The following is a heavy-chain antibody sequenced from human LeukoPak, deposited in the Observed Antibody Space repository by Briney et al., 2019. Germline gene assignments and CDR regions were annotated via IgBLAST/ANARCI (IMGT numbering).Heavy chain of an antibody. V-gene: IGHV1-69*13. CDR1: GGTFSSYA. D-gene: IGHD1-1*01. Sequence: SVKVSCKASGGTFSSYAISWVRQAPGQGLEWMGGIIPIFGTANYAQKFQGRVTITADESTSTAYMELRSLRSDDTAVYYCARDIRLEPESFDYWGQGTLVTVSS. CDR2: IIPIFGTA. J-gene: IGHJ4*02. CDR3: ARDIRLEPESFDY.